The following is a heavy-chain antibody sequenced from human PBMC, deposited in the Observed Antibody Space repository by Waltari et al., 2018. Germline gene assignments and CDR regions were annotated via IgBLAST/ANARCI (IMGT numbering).Heavy chain of an antibody. CDR2: IHGTGKT. CDR3: ARDRGRGLYLDS. CDR1: GDSVSNTYW. V-gene: IGHV4-4*02. D-gene: IGHD1-26*01. Sequence: QLQLQQSGPGLVKPSASLFLSCAVSGDSVSNTYWWSWVRQPPGKGLELIGQIHGTGKTNYNPSLESRVTVSMDTSNNQFSLRVTSPTAADTAVYFCARDRGRGLYLDSWGQGTLVTVS. J-gene: IGHJ4*02.